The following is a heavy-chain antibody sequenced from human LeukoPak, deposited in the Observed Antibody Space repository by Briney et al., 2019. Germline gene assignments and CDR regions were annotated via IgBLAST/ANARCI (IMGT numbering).Heavy chain of an antibody. CDR1: GGSIISSDYH. D-gene: IGHD2-15*01. V-gene: IGHV4-39*01. CDR2: ISYSGNT. Sequence: SETLSLTCTVSGGSIISSDYHWGWVRQPPGKGLEWIGTISYSGNTDYNPSLRSRVTISVDTSNNQFSLRLGSVTATDTAVYHCARHCCSGPAKRVFDIWGQGTMVTVSS. CDR3: ARHCCSGPAKRVFDI. J-gene: IGHJ3*02.